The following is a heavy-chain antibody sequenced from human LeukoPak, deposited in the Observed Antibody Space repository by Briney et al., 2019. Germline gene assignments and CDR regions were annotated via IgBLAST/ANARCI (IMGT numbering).Heavy chain of an antibody. CDR1: GGSISSSSYY. V-gene: IGHV4-39*07. Sequence: SETLSLTCTVSGGSISSSSYYWGWIRQPPGKGLEWIGSIYYSGSTYYNPSLKSRVTISVDTSKNQFSLKLSSVTAADTAVYYCAREDGGGSVSGSYFDYWGQETLVTVSS. D-gene: IGHD1-26*01. J-gene: IGHJ4*02. CDR2: IYYSGST. CDR3: AREDGGGSVSGSYFDY.